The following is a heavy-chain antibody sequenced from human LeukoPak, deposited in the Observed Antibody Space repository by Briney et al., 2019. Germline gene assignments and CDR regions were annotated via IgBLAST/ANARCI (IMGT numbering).Heavy chain of an antibody. D-gene: IGHD4-17*01. CDR3: ARGYGDFRVEGRYFHS. Sequence: SETLSLTCTVSGDSTSSHYWSWIRQPAGKGLEWIGRIYTSGSTNYNPSLKSRVTISVDTSKNQFSLKLSSVTAADTAVYYCARGYGDFRVEGRYFHSWGQGTLVTVSS. J-gene: IGHJ4*02. CDR2: IYTSGST. CDR1: GDSTSSHY. V-gene: IGHV4-4*07.